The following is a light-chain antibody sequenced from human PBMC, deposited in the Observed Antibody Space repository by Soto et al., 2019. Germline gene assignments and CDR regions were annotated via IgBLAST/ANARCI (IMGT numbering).Light chain of an antibody. CDR1: QSVSSIY. J-gene: IGKJ3*01. V-gene: IGKV3-20*01. Sequence: EIVLTQSPGTLSLSPGERATLSCRASQSVSSIYLAWYQQKPGQAPRLLIYGASSRATGIPDRFSGSGSGKDFTLTISRLEPEDFAVYYCLQYGSSPLFSFGPGTKLDIK. CDR2: GAS. CDR3: LQYGSSPLFS.